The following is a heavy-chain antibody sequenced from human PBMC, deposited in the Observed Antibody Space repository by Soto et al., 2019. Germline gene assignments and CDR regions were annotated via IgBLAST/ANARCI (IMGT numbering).Heavy chain of an antibody. CDR1: GVSVSGGSYY. CDR3: ARGLNAAASYYYGFDV. D-gene: IGHD2-15*01. V-gene: IGHV4-61*01. Sequence: LSLTCTVSGVSVSGGSYYWSWIRQPPGRGLEWIAYIYYTGSTNYNPSLKSRVTVSVDTSKNQFSLKLNSVTAADTAVYFCARGLNAAASYYYGFDVWGQGTTVTVSS. J-gene: IGHJ6*02. CDR2: IYYTGST.